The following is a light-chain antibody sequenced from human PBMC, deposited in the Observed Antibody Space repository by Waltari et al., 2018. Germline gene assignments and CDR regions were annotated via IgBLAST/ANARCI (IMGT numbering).Light chain of an antibody. CDR3: QHYVSLPAT. CDR2: GAS. CDR1: QSVSRT. Sequence: EIVLTQSPGTLFLSPGDGATLSCRASQSVSRTLAWYQQKPGQAPRLRISGASRRATGIPDRFSGSGSGTDFSLTISRLEPDDSAVYFCQHYVSLPATFGQGTKVEIK. V-gene: IGKV3-20*01. J-gene: IGKJ1*01.